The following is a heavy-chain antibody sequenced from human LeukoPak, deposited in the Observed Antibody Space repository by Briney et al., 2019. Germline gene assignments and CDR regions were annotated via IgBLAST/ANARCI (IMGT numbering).Heavy chain of an antibody. CDR3: ARTKQWLDDAFDI. D-gene: IGHD6-19*01. Sequence: GGSLRLSCAASGFTFSSYSMNWVRQAPGKGLEWVSYISSSSTIYYADSVKGRFTISRDNAKNSLYLQMNSLRAEDTAVYYCARTKQWLDDAFDIWGQGTMVTVSS. J-gene: IGHJ3*02. CDR2: ISSSSTI. CDR1: GFTFSSYS. V-gene: IGHV3-48*04.